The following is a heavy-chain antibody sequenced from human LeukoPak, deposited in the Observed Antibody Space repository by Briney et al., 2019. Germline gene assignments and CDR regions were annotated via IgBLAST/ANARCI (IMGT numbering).Heavy chain of an antibody. D-gene: IGHD3-16*01. CDR2: IIPILGIA. V-gene: IGHV1-69*04. CDR3: ARAHYGEYYFDY. Sequence: SVKVSCKASGGTFSSYAISWVRQAPGQGLAWLGRIIPILGIANYAQKFQGRVTITADKSTSTAYMELSSLRSEDTAVYYCARAHYGEYYFDYWGQGTLVTVSS. J-gene: IGHJ4*02. CDR1: GGTFSSYA.